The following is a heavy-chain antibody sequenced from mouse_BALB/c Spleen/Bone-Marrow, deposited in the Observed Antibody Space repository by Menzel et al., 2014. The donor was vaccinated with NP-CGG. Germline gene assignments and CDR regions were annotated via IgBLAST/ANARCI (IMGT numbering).Heavy chain of an antibody. V-gene: IGHV1-7*01. CDR3: ARDHPYYFDY. Sequence: QVQLKQSGAGLAKPGASVKMSCKASGYTFTSYWMHWVKQRPGQGLEWIGYINPSTGYTEYNQKFKDKATLTADKSSSTAYMQLSSLTSEDSAVYYCARDHPYYFDYWGQGTTLTVSS. CDR2: INPSTGYT. J-gene: IGHJ2*01. CDR1: GYTFTSYW.